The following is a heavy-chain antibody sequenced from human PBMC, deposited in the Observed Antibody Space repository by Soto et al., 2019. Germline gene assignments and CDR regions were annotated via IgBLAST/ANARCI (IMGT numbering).Heavy chain of an antibody. V-gene: IGHV4-59*08. CDR3: ANWMVRGASRMDV. CDR1: GGSISSYY. CDR2: VHDSWGS. Sequence: SETLSLTCTVSGGSISSYYWSWIRQPPGKGLEWIGYVHDSWGSHYNPSLKSRVAISLDTSKSQFSLKLTSVTATDTAVYYCANWMVRGASRMDVWGQGTTVTVSS. D-gene: IGHD3-10*01. J-gene: IGHJ6*02.